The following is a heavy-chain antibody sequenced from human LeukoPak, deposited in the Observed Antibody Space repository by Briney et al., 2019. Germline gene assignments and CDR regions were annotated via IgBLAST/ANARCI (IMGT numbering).Heavy chain of an antibody. J-gene: IGHJ4*02. CDR1: GFTVSSNY. CDR2: IYNGGST. D-gene: IGHD1-26*01. V-gene: IGHV3-53*04. CDR3: ARGGLWEVSSTTVIDY. Sequence: GGSLRLSCAASGFTVSSNYMSWVRQAPGKGLEWVSVIYNGGSTYYADSVKGRFSISRHNSKNTMYFQMSSLRAEDTAVYYCARGGLWEVSSTTVIDYWGQGTLVTVSS.